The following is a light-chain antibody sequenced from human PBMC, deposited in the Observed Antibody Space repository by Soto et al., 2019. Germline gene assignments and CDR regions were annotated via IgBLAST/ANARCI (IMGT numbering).Light chain of an antibody. Sequence: DIQMTQSPSYLSASVGDRVTITCQASDDISNYLNWYQQKPGKAPKVLIYDASHLESGVPSRFSGGGSGTEFTFTISSLQAEDIATYYCQQYANLPLTFGPGTKVDIK. CDR1: DDISNY. J-gene: IGKJ3*01. CDR2: DAS. V-gene: IGKV1-33*01. CDR3: QQYANLPLT.